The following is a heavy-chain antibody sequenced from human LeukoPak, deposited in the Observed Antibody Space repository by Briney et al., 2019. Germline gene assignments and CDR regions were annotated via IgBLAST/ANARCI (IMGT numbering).Heavy chain of an antibody. D-gene: IGHD6-6*01. Sequence: PSETLSLTCSVSGGSISSTSYYWAWIRQPPGKGLEWIGSIYYSGSTYYNPSLKSRVTISVDTSRNQFSLKLSSVTAADTAVYYCARRYTGTARYFDYWGQGTLVTVSS. CDR3: ARRYTGTARYFDY. V-gene: IGHV4-39*07. J-gene: IGHJ4*02. CDR1: GGSISSTSYY. CDR2: IYYSGST.